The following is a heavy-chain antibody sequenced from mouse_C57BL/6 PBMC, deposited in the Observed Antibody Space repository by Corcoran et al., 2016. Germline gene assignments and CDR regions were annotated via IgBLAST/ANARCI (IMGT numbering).Heavy chain of an antibody. CDR1: GYTFTTYG. CDR3: ATHYYGSSYWYFDV. V-gene: IGHV9-3*01. Sequence: QIQLVQSGPELKKPGETVKISCKASGYTFTTYGMSWVKQAPGKGLKWMGWINTYSGVPTYADDFKGRFAFSLENSASTAYLQINNLKNEDTSTDCCATHYYGSSYWYFDVWDTGPTVTVSS. D-gene: IGHD1-1*01. J-gene: IGHJ1*03. CDR2: INTYSGVP.